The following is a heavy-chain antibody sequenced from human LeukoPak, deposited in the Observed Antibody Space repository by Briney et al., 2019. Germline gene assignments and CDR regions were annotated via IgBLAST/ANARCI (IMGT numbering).Heavy chain of an antibody. Sequence: ASVKVSCKASGYTFTSYDINRVRQATGQGLEWMGWMNPNSGNTGYAQKFQGRVTMTRNTSISTAYMELSSLRSEDTAVYYCARGRGSSGWYSVHWYFDLWGRGTLVTVSS. CDR1: GYTFTSYD. D-gene: IGHD6-19*01. CDR2: MNPNSGNT. J-gene: IGHJ2*01. V-gene: IGHV1-8*01. CDR3: ARGRGSSGWYSVHWYFDL.